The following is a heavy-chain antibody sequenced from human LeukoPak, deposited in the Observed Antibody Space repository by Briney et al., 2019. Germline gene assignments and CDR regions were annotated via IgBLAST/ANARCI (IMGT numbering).Heavy chain of an antibody. V-gene: IGHV3-30*02. J-gene: IGHJ4*02. CDR2: IRYDGSNK. Sequence: GGSLRLSCAASGFTFSSYGMHWVRQAPGKGLEWVAFIRYDGSNKYYADSVKGRFTISRDNSKNTLYLQMNSLRAEDTAVYYCARGENTYIDYWGQGTLVTVSS. CDR3: ARGENTYIDY. CDR1: GFTFSSYG. D-gene: IGHD3-16*01.